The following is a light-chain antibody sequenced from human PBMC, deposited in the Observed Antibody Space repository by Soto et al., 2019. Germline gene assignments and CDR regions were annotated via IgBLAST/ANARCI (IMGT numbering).Light chain of an antibody. CDR2: DAS. J-gene: IGKJ1*01. CDR1: QSITGY. Sequence: DIQMTQSPSSLSASVGDRVTITCRASQSITGYLNWYQQKPGKVPKLLIYDASTLQSGVPSRFSGSGSGTDFTLTLSSLQAEDPATYYCQQSLIAPWTLGQGTKVEIK. CDR3: QQSLIAPWT. V-gene: IGKV1-39*01.